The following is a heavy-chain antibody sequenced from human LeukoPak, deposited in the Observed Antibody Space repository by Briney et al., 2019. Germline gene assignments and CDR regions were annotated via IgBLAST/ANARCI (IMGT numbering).Heavy chain of an antibody. Sequence: SQTLSLTCAVSGGSISSGGYSWSWIRQPPGKGLEWIGYIYHSGSTYYNPSLKSRVTISVDTSKNQFSLKLSSVTAADTAVYYCARGRGGIVVVPAARYIYFDYWGQGTLVTVSS. V-gene: IGHV4-30-2*01. CDR2: IYHSGST. D-gene: IGHD2-2*01. CDR3: ARGRGGIVVVPAARYIYFDY. J-gene: IGHJ4*02. CDR1: GGSISSGGYS.